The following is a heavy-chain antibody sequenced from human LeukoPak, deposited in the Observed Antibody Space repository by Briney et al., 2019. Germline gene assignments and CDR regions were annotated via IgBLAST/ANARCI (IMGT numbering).Heavy chain of an antibody. CDR2: VNLQGST. CDR1: GGSITNTNY. V-gene: IGHV4-4*02. D-gene: IGHD7-27*01. Sequence: SGTLSLTCGVSGGSITNTNYWTWVRQPPGKGLEWIGEVNLQGSTNYNPSLMGRVAIAVDTSENHISLQLTSVTAADTAVYYCTKTWGAPPGLIDYWGEGTLVTVSS. J-gene: IGHJ4*02. CDR3: TKTWGAPPGLIDY.